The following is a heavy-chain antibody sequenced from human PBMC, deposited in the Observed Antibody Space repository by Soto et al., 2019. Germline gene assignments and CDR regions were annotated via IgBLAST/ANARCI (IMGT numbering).Heavy chain of an antibody. Sequence: QVQLVESGGGVVQPGRSLRLSCAASGFTFSSYAMHWVRQAPGKGLEWVAVISYDGSNKYYADSVKGRFTISRDNFKNSLYLQMNSLRAEATAVCYCARDEIRFSWAYGMDVWGQGTTVTVSS. CDR2: ISYDGSNK. J-gene: IGHJ6*02. D-gene: IGHD3-3*01. CDR1: GFTFSSYA. CDR3: ARDEIRFSWAYGMDV. V-gene: IGHV3-30-3*01.